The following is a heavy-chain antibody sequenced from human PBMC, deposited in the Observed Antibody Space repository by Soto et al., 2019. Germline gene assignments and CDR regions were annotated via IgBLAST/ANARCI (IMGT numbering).Heavy chain of an antibody. CDR2: IYSGGST. V-gene: IGHV3-66*04. J-gene: IGHJ3*02. CDR1: GFTVSSNY. Sequence: GGSLRLSCAASGFTVSSNYMSWVRQAPGKGLEWVSVIYSGGSTYYADSVKGRFTISRDNSKNTLYLQMNSLRAEDTAVYYCARRKVVVAATDAFDIWGQGTMVTVSS. D-gene: IGHD2-15*01. CDR3: ARRKVVVAATDAFDI.